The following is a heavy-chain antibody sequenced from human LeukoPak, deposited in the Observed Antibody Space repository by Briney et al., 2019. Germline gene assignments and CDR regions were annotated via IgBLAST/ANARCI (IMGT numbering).Heavy chain of an antibody. CDR2: IKEDGSEK. Sequence: PGGSLRLSCEVSGFIFSNYWMSWVRQAPGKGLEWVANIKEDGSEKYYVDSVKGRFTISRDNAKTSVYLQMNSLRAEDTAVYYCARGRFNYDSTGYSSFYYWGQGTLVTVSS. D-gene: IGHD3-22*01. J-gene: IGHJ4*02. V-gene: IGHV3-7*01. CDR1: GFIFSNYW. CDR3: ARGRFNYDSTGYSSFYY.